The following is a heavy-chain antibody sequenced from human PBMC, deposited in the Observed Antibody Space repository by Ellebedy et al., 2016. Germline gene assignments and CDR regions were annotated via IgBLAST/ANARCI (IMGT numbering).Heavy chain of an antibody. CDR2: IYYSGST. CDR1: GGSISSGGYY. J-gene: IGHJ3*02. V-gene: IGHV4-61*08. Sequence: SETLSLXXTVSGGSISSGGYYWSWIRQPPGKGLEWIGYIYYSGSTYYNPSLKSRVTISVDTSKNQFSLKLSSVTAADTAVYYCARHRADYYYDRGRAFDIWGQGTMVTVSS. CDR3: ARHRADYYYDRGRAFDI. D-gene: IGHD3-22*01.